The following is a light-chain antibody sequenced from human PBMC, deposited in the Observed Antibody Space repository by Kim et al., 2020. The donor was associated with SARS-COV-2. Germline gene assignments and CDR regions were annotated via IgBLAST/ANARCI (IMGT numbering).Light chain of an antibody. Sequence: PGERATLSCRASQSVSSSYLAWYQQKPGQAPRLLIYGASSRATGIPDRFSGSGSGTDFTLTISRLEPEDFAVYYCQQYGSSPLTFGGGTKVDIK. CDR1: QSVSSSY. J-gene: IGKJ4*01. V-gene: IGKV3-20*01. CDR2: GAS. CDR3: QQYGSSPLT.